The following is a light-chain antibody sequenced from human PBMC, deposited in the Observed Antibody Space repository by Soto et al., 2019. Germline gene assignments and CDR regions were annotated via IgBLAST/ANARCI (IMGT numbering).Light chain of an antibody. CDR3: PQSVGLPPT. CDR1: QSVSSSY. Sequence: HSPGAVSFYKGERATLSCRASQSVSSSYLAWYQQKPGQAPRLLIYGASNRATGIPDRFSGSGSGTDFTLTISRLEPEDFAVYYCPQSVGLPPTFGQRTNVAIK. V-gene: IGKV3-20*01. CDR2: GAS. J-gene: IGKJ1*01.